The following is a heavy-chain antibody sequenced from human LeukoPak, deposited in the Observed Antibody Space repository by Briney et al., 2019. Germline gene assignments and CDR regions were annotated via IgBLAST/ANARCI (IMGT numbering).Heavy chain of an antibody. CDR1: GGSISSYY. D-gene: IGHD3-3*01. V-gene: IGHV4-4*07. CDR2: IYTSGST. J-gene: IGHJ3*02. CDR3: AGDLGSDSGRGHDAFDI. Sequence: SETLSLTCTVSGGSISSYYWSCIRQHAAKGLEWIGRIYTSGSTNYNRSLKSRVTMLVDTSKNQFFLELSSVTGADTAVYYCAGDLGSDSGRGHDAFDIWGEGTIVTVSS.